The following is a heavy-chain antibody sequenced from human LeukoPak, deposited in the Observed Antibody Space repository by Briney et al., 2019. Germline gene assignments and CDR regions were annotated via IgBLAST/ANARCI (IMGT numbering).Heavy chain of an antibody. J-gene: IGHJ6*02. Sequence: SETLSLTCAVYGGSFSGYYWSWIRQPPGKGLEWIGEINHSGSTNYNPSLKRRVTISVDTSKNQFSLKLSSVTAADTAVYSCAVGNPYYDILTGYYPGPGYYYGMDVWGQGTTVTVSS. CDR3: AVGNPYYDILTGYYPGPGYYYGMDV. CDR2: INHSGST. V-gene: IGHV4-34*01. D-gene: IGHD3-9*01. CDR1: GGSFSGYY.